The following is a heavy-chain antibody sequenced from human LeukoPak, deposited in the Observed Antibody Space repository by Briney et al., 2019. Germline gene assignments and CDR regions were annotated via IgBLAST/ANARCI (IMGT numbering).Heavy chain of an antibody. D-gene: IGHD3-9*01. V-gene: IGHV4-34*01. CDR2: INHSGST. CDR3: ARGLRYFDWLSAYYFDY. Sequence: SETLSLTCAVYGGSFSGYYWSWIRQPPGKGLEWIGEINHSGSTNYNPSLKSRVTISVDTSKNQFSLKLSSVTAADTAVYYCARGLRYFDWLSAYYFDYWGQGTLVTVSS. CDR1: GGSFSGYY. J-gene: IGHJ4*02.